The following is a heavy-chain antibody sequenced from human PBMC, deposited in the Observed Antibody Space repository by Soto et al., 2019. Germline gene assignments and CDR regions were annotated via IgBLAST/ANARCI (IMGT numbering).Heavy chain of an antibody. CDR3: ARRTVNIRTFYSGLKTHCSDY. CDR2: IYYSGST. CDR1: GGSISSSSYY. D-gene: IGHD6-19*01. Sequence: SETLSLTCAVSGGSISSSSYYSGWIRQPPGKGLEWFGSIYYSGSTYYTPSLQSRVAISVDTSKNQFSLKLNSVTAADTAVYYCARRTVNIRTFYSGLKTHCSDYWGQGTLVTVSS. J-gene: IGHJ4*02. V-gene: IGHV4-39*01.